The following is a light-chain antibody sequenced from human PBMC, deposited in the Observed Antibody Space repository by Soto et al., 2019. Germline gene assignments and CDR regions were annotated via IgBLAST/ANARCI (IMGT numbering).Light chain of an antibody. J-gene: IGLJ1*01. V-gene: IGLV2-8*01. Sequence: QSALTQPPSASGSPGQSVTISCTGTSSDIGDYNYVSWYQQHPGKAPKLIIYEVNKRPSGVPDRFSGSKSDNTASLTVSGLQAEDEADYYCSSYEGSNNFGVPYVFGTGTKVTVL. CDR3: SSYEGSNNFGVPYV. CDR2: EVN. CDR1: SSDIGDYNY.